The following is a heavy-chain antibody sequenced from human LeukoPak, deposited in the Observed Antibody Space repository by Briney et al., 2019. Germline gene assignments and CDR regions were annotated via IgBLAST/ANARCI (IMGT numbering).Heavy chain of an antibody. CDR3: ARSSDYGDPFDY. CDR2: IYYSGST. D-gene: IGHD4-17*01. V-gene: IGHV4-39*01. CDR1: GDSISSTHYF. J-gene: IGHJ4*02. Sequence: SETLSLTCTVSGDSISSTHYFWGWIRQPPGKGLDWIGSIYYSGSTYYTPSLKGRVTMSVDTSKNQFSLKLRSVTAADWGVYYSARSSDYGDPFDYWGQGTVVTVS.